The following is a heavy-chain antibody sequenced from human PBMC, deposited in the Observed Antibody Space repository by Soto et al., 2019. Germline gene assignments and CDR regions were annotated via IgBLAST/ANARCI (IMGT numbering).Heavy chain of an antibody. Sequence: QVLLVQSGADVKKPGASVKVSCKTSGYTFTAFDINWVRQAPGQGLEWMGWMNTNTGNTGYAQKFQGRVTMTRDTSISTAYMELRRLRSEDTAVYYCARVVRVFGGHAGYWGQGTLVTVSS. CDR1: GYTFTAFD. CDR2: MNTNTGNT. CDR3: ARVVRVFGGHAGY. D-gene: IGHD3-3*01. J-gene: IGHJ4*02. V-gene: IGHV1-8*01.